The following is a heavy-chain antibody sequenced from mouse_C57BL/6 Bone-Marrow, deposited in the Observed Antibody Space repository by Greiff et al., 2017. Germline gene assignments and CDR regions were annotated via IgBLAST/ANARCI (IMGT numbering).Heavy chain of an antibody. J-gene: IGHJ3*01. CDR3: AIDPWFAY. CDR1: GYTFTSYW. Sequence: QVQLQQPGAELVRPGSSVTLSCKASGYTFTSYWMDWVKQRPVQGLEWIGNIYPSDSETDYNQKFKDKATLTVDKASSTAYMQLRSLTSEDSAVYDYAIDPWFAYWGQGPLVTVSA. V-gene: IGHV1-61*01. CDR2: IYPSDSET.